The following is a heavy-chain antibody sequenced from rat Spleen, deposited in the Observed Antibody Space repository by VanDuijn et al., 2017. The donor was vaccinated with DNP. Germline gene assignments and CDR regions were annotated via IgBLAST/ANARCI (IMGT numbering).Heavy chain of an antibody. CDR2: IIFDGSPT. V-gene: IGHV5-29*01. CDR3: ATSPGPNWFAY. D-gene: IGHD1-4*01. Sequence: EVQLVESGGGLVQPGRSLKLSCVASGFTFNNYWMTWVRQAPKKGLEWVTTIIFDGSPTYYRDSVKGRFTISRDNANRTLYLQMDSLRSEDTATYYCATSPGPNWFAYWGQGTLVTVSS. J-gene: IGHJ3*01. CDR1: GFTFNNYW.